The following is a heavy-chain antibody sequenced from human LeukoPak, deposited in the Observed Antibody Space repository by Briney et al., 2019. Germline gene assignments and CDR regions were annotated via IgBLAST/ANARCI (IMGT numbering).Heavy chain of an antibody. CDR3: ARILPGSRAFDI. J-gene: IGHJ3*02. CDR2: IYHSGST. CDR1: EFAFSTYNM. Sequence: GSLRLSCAASEFAFSTYNMNWVRQPPGKGLEWIGEIYHSGSTNYNPSLKSRVTISVDKSKNQFSLKLTSVTAADTAVYYCARILPGSRAFDIWGQGTMVTVSS. D-gene: IGHD2-15*01. V-gene: IGHV4-4*02.